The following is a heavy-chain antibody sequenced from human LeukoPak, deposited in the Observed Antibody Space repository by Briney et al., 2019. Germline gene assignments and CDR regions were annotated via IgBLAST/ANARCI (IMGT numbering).Heavy chain of an antibody. V-gene: IGHV1-8*01. CDR1: GYTFTSYD. CDR2: MNPNSGNT. CDR3: AASFKYCDSSAYP. J-gene: IGHJ5*02. D-gene: IGHD3-22*01. Sequence: VASVKVSCKASGYTFTSYDINWVRQAAGQGLEWMGWMNPNSGNTVHAQKFQGRVTMTSNTSINTAYMELSSLRSEDTAVYYCAASFKYCDSSAYPWGQGTLVTVSS.